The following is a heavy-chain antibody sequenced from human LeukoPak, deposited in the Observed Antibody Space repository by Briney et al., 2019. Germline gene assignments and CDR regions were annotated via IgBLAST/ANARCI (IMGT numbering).Heavy chain of an antibody. CDR2: ISSSGSTI. D-gene: IGHD2/OR15-2a*01. J-gene: IGHJ4*02. V-gene: IGHV3-48*03. CDR1: GFTFSSYE. CDR3: ARGIVRFDY. Sequence: GGSLRLSCAASGFTFSSYETNWVRQAPGKGLEWVSYISSSGSTIYYADSVKGRFTISRDNAKNSLYLQMNSLRAEDTAVYYCARGIVRFDYWGQGTLVTVSS.